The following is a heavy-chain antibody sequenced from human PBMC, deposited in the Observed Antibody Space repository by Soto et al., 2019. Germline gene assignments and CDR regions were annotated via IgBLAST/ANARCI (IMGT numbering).Heavy chain of an antibody. J-gene: IGHJ3*02. CDR3: AKAGDFWTGSDAFDI. CDR2: ISGSGAST. Sequence: EVQVLESGGGLVQPGGSLRLSCAASGFTFSSYAMSWVRQAPGKGLEWVSAISGSGASTYYADSVKGRFTISRDNSKNTMYLQMNSLRAEDTAVYYCAKAGDFWTGSDAFDIWGQGTMVTVSS. D-gene: IGHD3-3*01. V-gene: IGHV3-23*01. CDR1: GFTFSSYA.